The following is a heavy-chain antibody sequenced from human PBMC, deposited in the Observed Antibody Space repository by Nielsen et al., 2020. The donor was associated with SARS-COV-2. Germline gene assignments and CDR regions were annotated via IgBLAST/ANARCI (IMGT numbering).Heavy chain of an antibody. Sequence: GESLKISCAASGFTFSSYAMHWVRQAPGKGLEYVSAISSNGGSTYYADSVKGRFTISRDNSKNTLYLQMGSLRAEDMAVYYCAREGREGPIIGGMDVGGQGTTVTVSS. D-gene: IGHD3-10*01. V-gene: IGHV3-64*02. CDR3: AREGREGPIIGGMDV. CDR2: ISSNGGST. CDR1: GFTFSSYA. J-gene: IGHJ6*02.